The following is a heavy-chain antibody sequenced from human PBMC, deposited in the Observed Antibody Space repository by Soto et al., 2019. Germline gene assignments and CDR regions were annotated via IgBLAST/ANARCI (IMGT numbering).Heavy chain of an antibody. D-gene: IGHD5-18*01. V-gene: IGHV1-3*01. Sequence: QVQLVQSGAEVKKPGASVKVSCKASGYTFTSYAMHWVRQAPGQRLEWMGWINAGNGNTKYSQKFPGRVTITRDTSASTAYLEPSSMRSEDTAVYYCARGLNGYSHYFDYWGQGTLVTVYS. CDR1: GYTFTSYA. J-gene: IGHJ4*02. CDR3: ARGLNGYSHYFDY. CDR2: INAGNGNT.